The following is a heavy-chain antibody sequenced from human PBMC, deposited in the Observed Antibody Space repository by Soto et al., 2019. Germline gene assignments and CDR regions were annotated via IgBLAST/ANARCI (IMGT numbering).Heavy chain of an antibody. CDR3: AKDHIVAAAPDY. D-gene: IGHD2-2*01. J-gene: IGHJ4*02. V-gene: IGHV3-30*18. CDR2: ISDDGSNR. CDR1: GFTFDTYG. Sequence: QVQLVESGGGVVQPGRSLRLSCAASGFTFDTYGMHWVRQAPGKGLAWVAVISDDGSNRYYADSVKGRFTISRDNSKNTLYLQMNSLRSEDTAVYYCAKDHIVAAAPDYWGQGTLVTVSS.